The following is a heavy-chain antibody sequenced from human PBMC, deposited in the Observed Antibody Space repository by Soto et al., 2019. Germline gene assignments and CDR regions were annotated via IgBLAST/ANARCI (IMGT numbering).Heavy chain of an antibody. V-gene: IGHV3-48*03. J-gene: IGHJ3*02. CDR2: ISSSGSTI. CDR3: ARGDSSGYLDTFDI. Sequence: GGSLRLSCAASGFTFSSYEMNWVRQAPGKGLEWVSYISSSGSTIYYADSVKGRFTISRDNAKNSLYLQMNSLRAEDTAVYYCARGDSSGYLDTFDIWGQGTMVTVSS. D-gene: IGHD3-22*01. CDR1: GFTFSSYE.